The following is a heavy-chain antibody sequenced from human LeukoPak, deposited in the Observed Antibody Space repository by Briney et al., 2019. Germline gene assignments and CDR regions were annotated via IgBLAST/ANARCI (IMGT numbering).Heavy chain of an antibody. CDR2: FYRGGST. D-gene: IGHD5-24*01. CDR1: GFTVSDNY. Sequence: SGGSLRLSCAASGFTVSDNYMSWVRQAPGKGLEWVSVFYRGGSTYYADSVNGRFTISRDNSKNTVDLQMNSLRGEDTAVYYCARGEGYNLFGYWGQGTLVTVSS. V-gene: IGHV3-66*01. J-gene: IGHJ4*02. CDR3: ARGEGYNLFGY.